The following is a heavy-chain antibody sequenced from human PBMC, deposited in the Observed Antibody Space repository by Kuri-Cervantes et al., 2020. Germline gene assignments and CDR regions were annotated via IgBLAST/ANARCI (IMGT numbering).Heavy chain of an antibody. J-gene: IGHJ6*02. CDR1: GFTFSSYG. CDR3: ARDRGSSWYYYYGMDV. D-gene: IGHD6-13*01. V-gene: IGHV3-30*03. Sequence: GGSLRLSCAASGFTFSSYGMHWVRQAPGKGLEWVAVISYDGSNKYYADSVKGRFTISRDNSKNTLYLQMNSLRAEDTAVYYCARDRGSSWYYYYGMDVWGQGTTVTVSS. CDR2: ISYDGSNK.